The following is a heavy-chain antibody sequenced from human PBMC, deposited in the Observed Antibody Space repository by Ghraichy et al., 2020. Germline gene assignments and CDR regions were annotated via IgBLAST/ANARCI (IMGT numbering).Heavy chain of an antibody. CDR2: IYYSGIT. CDR1: GGSMRSYY. Sequence: SETLSLTCTVSGGSMRSYYWSWIRQPPGKGLECIGYIYYSGITNYNPSLKSRVSVSVDTSKRQYSLKVNSVTAADTAMYYCARLAGLDVGATHQFDNWGPGTLVTVSS. J-gene: IGHJ4*02. CDR3: ARLAGLDVGATHQFDN. V-gene: IGHV4-59*08. D-gene: IGHD1-26*01.